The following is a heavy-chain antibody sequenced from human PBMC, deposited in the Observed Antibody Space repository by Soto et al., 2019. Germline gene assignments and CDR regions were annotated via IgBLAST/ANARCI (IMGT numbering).Heavy chain of an antibody. V-gene: IGHV1-24*01. CDR2: FDPEDGET. D-gene: IGHD6-19*01. CDR3: ATVAGTEPPHYYYYYGMDV. Sequence: GASVKVSCKVSGYTLTELSMHWVRQAPGKGLEWMGGFDPEDGETIYAQKFQGRVTMTEDTSTDTAYMELSSLRSEDTAVYYCATVAGTEPPHYYYYYGMDVWGQGTTVTVSS. J-gene: IGHJ6*02. CDR1: GYTLTELS.